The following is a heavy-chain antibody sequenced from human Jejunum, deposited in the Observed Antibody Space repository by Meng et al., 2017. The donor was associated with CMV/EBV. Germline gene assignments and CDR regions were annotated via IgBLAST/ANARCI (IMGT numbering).Heavy chain of an antibody. CDR1: GFSFSAFS. J-gene: IGHJ4*02. D-gene: IGHD3-16*01. CDR3: ARNLGGFTPWEAFDY. Sequence: SGFSFSAFSMNWVRQAPGKGLEWVSSISGGSTFIYYGDSVRGRFTISRDNAQNSLYLQMNSLRDEDTATYYCARNLGGFTPWEAFDYWGQGTLVTVSS. V-gene: IGHV3-21*06. CDR2: ISGGSTFI.